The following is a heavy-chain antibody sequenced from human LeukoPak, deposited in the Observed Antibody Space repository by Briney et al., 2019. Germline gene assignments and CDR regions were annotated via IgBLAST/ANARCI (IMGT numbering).Heavy chain of an antibody. D-gene: IGHD2-2*01. CDR3: ARMPSDIVVVPAANYYYYMDV. CDR2: IYYSEST. V-gene: IGHV4-59*01. Sequence: SETLSLTCTVSGGSISSYYWSWIRQPPGQGLEWIGYIYYSESTNYNPSLKSRVTISVGTSKNQFSLKLSSVTSADAAVYYCARMPSDIVVVPAANYYYYMDVWGKGNTVTVSS. J-gene: IGHJ6*03. CDR1: GGSISSYY.